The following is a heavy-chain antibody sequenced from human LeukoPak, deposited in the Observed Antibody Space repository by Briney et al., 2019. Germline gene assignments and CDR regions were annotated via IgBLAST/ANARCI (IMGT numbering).Heavy chain of an antibody. D-gene: IGHD3-22*01. J-gene: IGHJ4*02. CDR3: ARARGAYDSSGYLLDY. CDR2: TYYWYKWYN. V-gene: IGHV6-1*01. Sequence: QTLSLTCAISWDSVSSNSAAWNWLRQSPSRGLEWLGRTYYWYKWYNDYAVSVKSRITINPDTSKNQFSLQLNSVTPEDTAVYYCARARGAYDSSGYLLDYWGQGTLVTVSS. CDR1: WDSVSSNSAA.